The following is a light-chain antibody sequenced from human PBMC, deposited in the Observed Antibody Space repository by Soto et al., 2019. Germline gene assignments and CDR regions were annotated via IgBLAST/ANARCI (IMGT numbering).Light chain of an antibody. Sequence: AIQMTQSPSSMSTSXGGRVTITXXASQGIGNALGWYQQKPGKPPKVLIYGASNLQSGVPPRFSGSGSGTDFTLAISSLQPEDSATYYCLQDINYPWTFGQGTKVDIK. CDR3: LQDINYPWT. J-gene: IGKJ1*01. CDR2: GAS. V-gene: IGKV1-6*01. CDR1: QGIGNA.